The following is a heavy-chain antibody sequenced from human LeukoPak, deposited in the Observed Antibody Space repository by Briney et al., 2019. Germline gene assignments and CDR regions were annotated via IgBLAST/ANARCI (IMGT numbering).Heavy chain of an antibody. D-gene: IGHD1-26*01. CDR1: GGPFNGYY. J-gene: IGHJ4*02. CDR2: INHTGTT. Sequence: SETLSLTCTIYGGPFNGYYWSWIRQPPGKGLKWIGEINHTGTTNYNPSLESRVTISVDTSKNQFSLKLSSMTAADTTVDYCARGGSYPTSNDNWAQETLVTVSS. CDR3: ARGGSYPTSNDN. V-gene: IGHV4-34*01.